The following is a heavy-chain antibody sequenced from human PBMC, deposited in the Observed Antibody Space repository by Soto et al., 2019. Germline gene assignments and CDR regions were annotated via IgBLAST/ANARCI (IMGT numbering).Heavy chain of an antibody. D-gene: IGHD4-4*01. CDR1: GGPFSSYG. Sequence: ASVKVSCKASGGPFSSYGINWVRQAPGQGLEWMGGIIPMFGTANYAQKFQGRVTITADESLSTAFMELSSLRSEDTAVYYCAREIPLRVNDGNNWFDPWGQGTLVTVSS. CDR3: AREIPLRVNDGNNWFDP. J-gene: IGHJ5*02. V-gene: IGHV1-69*13. CDR2: IIPMFGTA.